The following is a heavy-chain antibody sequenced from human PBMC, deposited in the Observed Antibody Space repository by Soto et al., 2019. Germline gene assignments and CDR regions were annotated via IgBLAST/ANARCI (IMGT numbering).Heavy chain of an antibody. D-gene: IGHD3-22*01. CDR2: IKQDGSEK. CDR1: GFTFSSYW. V-gene: IGHV3-7*01. J-gene: IGHJ6*02. Sequence: GGSLRLSCAASGFTFSSYWMSWVRQAPGKGLEWVANIKQDGSEKYYVDSVKGRFTISRDNAKNSLYLQMNSLRAEDTAVYYCARGRVTMIVGVDVWGQGTTVPVSS. CDR3: ARGRVTMIVGVDV.